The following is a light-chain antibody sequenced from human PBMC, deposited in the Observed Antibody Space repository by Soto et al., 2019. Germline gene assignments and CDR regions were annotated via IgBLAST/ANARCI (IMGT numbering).Light chain of an antibody. V-gene: IGKV4-1*01. CDR2: WAS. CDR1: QSGLYSSNNKNN. Sequence: DIVMTQSPESLAVSLGERATINCKSSQSGLYSSNNKNNLNWYQQKPGQPPKLLIYWASIRDSGVRDRFGGSGSGTDFTLTISSVQVEDVAVYYCQQYYDAPLTFGQGTRLEIK. J-gene: IGKJ5*01. CDR3: QQYYDAPLT.